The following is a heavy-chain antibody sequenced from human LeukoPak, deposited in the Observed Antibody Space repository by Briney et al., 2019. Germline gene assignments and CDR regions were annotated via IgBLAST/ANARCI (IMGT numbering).Heavy chain of an antibody. V-gene: IGHV3-9*01. Sequence: PGGSLRLSCAASGFTFDDYGMSWVRQAPGKGLEWVSGISWNSGSIGYADSVKGRFTISRDNAKNSLYLQMNSLRAEDTALYYCAKDGTSRYYYYYYMDVWGKGTTVTISS. CDR1: GFTFDDYG. D-gene: IGHD1-14*01. CDR2: ISWNSGSI. J-gene: IGHJ6*03. CDR3: AKDGTSRYYYYYYMDV.